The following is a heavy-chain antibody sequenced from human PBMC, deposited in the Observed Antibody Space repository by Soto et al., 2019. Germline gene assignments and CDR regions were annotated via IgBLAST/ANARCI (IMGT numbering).Heavy chain of an antibody. Sequence: GGSLRLSCAASGFTVSSNYMSWVRQAPGKGLEWVSVIYSGGSTYYADSVKGRFTISRDNSKNTLYLQMNSLRAEDTAVYYCARDLERSLGYMDVWGKGTTVTVSS. V-gene: IGHV3-66*01. CDR1: GFTVSSNY. D-gene: IGHD1-1*01. CDR2: IYSGGST. CDR3: ARDLERSLGYMDV. J-gene: IGHJ6*03.